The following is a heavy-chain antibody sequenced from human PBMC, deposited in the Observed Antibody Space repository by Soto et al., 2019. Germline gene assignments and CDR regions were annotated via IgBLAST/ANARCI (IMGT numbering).Heavy chain of an antibody. CDR3: AKPKITHSWGNGPDY. J-gene: IGHJ4*02. CDR1: GFTFSSFA. V-gene: IGHV3-23*01. CDR2: IGGRGAST. D-gene: IGHD7-27*01. Sequence: GGALRLSCAASGFTFSSFAMNWVRPAPGKGLGWVSAIGGRGASTYYADSVKGRFTISRDNSKKTPYLQMNGLKDKETALYLYAKPKITHSWGNGPDYWGQGPLVTVSS.